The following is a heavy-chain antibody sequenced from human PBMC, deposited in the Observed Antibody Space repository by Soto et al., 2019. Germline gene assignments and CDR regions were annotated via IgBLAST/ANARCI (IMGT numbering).Heavy chain of an antibody. CDR1: GFTFIRYS. Sequence: GGSLRLSCAASGFTFIRYSMNWVRQAPGKGLEWVSSISSTTNYIYYGDSMKGRFTISRDNAKNSLYLEMNSLRAEDTAVYYCARESEDLTSNFDYWGQGTLVTVSS. CDR2: ISSTTNYI. CDR3: ARESEDLTSNFDY. V-gene: IGHV3-21*06. J-gene: IGHJ4*02.